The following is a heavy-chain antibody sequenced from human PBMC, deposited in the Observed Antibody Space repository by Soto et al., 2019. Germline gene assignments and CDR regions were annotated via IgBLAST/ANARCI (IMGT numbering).Heavy chain of an antibody. Sequence: ASVKVSCKASGYTFTSYAMHWVRQAPGQRLEWMGWINAGNGNTKYSQKFQGRVTVTRDTSASTAYMELSSLRSEDTAVYYCAREEDDCSSTSCHYYFDYWGQGTLVTVSS. CDR1: GYTFTSYA. CDR3: AREEDDCSSTSCHYYFDY. V-gene: IGHV1-3*01. D-gene: IGHD2-2*01. CDR2: INAGNGNT. J-gene: IGHJ4*02.